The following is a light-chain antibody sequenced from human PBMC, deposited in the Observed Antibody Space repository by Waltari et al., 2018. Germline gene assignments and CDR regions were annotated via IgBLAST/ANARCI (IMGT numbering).Light chain of an antibody. V-gene: IGLV2-8*01. CDR1: SSHVGGYAY. CDR3: SSYAGSNNLV. J-gene: IGLJ2*01. Sequence: QSALTQPPSASGPPGQSVTIPCTGTSSHVGGYAYVPWYQQHPGKAPKVIIYEVDKRPSGVPDRFSGSKAGNTASLTVSGLQADDEADYYCSSYAGSNNLVFGGGTKLTVL. CDR2: EVD.